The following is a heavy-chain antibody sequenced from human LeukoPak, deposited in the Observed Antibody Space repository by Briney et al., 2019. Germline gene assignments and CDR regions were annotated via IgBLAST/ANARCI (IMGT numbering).Heavy chain of an antibody. J-gene: IGHJ5*02. CDR1: GGSISSYY. V-gene: IGHV4-4*07. Sequence: PSETLSLTCTVSGGSISSYYWSWIRQPAGKGLEWIGRIYTSGSTNYNPSLKSRVTMSVDTPKNQFSLKLSSVTAADTAVYYCARDPLDDSSGYYSSWFDPWGQGTLVTVSS. CDR2: IYTSGST. D-gene: IGHD3-22*01. CDR3: ARDPLDDSSGYYSSWFDP.